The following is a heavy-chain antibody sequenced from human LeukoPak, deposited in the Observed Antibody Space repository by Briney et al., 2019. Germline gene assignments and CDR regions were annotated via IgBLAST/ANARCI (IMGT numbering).Heavy chain of an antibody. Sequence: GGSLRLSCAASGFTFSTYSMNWVRQAPGKGLEWVASIRSSSSYIQYADSLKGRFTISRDNANNSLCLQMNSLRAEDTAVYYCARGDKSSGWYFFDYWGQGALVTVSS. D-gene: IGHD6-19*01. CDR3: ARGDKSSGWYFFDY. V-gene: IGHV3-21*01. CDR2: IRSSSSYI. CDR1: GFTFSTYS. J-gene: IGHJ4*02.